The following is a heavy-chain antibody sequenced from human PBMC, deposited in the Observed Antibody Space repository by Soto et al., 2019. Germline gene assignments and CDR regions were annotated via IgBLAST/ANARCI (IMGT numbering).Heavy chain of an antibody. J-gene: IGHJ4*02. Sequence: ASVKVSCKASGYTFPNYYMHWVRQAPGQGLEWMGVINPSGGSTTYPQKFQGRLTMTRDTSTSTVYLELSGLRSEDTAVYYWARVGDLRGVRSFDYWSQGTLVTVSS. D-gene: IGHD3-10*01. V-gene: IGHV1-46*01. CDR3: ARVGDLRGVRSFDY. CDR2: INPSGGST. CDR1: GYTFPNYY.